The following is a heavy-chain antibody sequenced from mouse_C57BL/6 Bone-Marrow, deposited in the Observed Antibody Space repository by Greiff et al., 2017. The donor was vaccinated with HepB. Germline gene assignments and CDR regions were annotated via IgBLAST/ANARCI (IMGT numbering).Heavy chain of an antibody. J-gene: IGHJ2*01. CDR1: GYTFTSYW. CDR3: ARSPRYACLDY. CDR2: IHPNSGST. D-gene: IGHD1-1*01. Sequence: QVQLQQPGAELVKPGASVKLSCKASGYTFTSYWMHWVKQRPGQGLEWIGMIHPNSGSTNYNEKFKSKATLTVDKSSSTAYMQLSSLTSEDSAVYYCARSPRYACLDYWGQGTTLTVSS. V-gene: IGHV1-64*01.